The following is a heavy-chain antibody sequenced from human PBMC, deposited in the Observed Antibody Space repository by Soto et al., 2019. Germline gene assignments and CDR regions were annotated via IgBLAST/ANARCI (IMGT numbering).Heavy chain of an antibody. Sequence: QVQLVQSGAEVKKPGSSVKVSCKASGGTFSSYAISWVRQAPGQGLEWMGGNIPIFGTANYAQKFQGRVTITAYKSTSTAYMELSSLRSEDTAVYYCARTTGSGLGKGWFDPWGQGTLVTVSS. CDR2: NIPIFGTA. D-gene: IGHD3-10*01. CDR1: GGTFSSYA. CDR3: ARTTGSGLGKGWFDP. V-gene: IGHV1-69*06. J-gene: IGHJ5*02.